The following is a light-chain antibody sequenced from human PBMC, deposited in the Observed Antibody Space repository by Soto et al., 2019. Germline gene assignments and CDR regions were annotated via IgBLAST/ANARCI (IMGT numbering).Light chain of an antibody. V-gene: IGKV1-5*03. CDR2: KSS. CDR1: QSVSIW. CDR3: QQFNTSPWT. Sequence: TISCRASQSVSIWLAWYQQKPGRAPKLLIYKSSILESGVPSRFSGSGSGTEFTLTISSLQPDDFATYYCQQFNTSPWTFGQGTKVDIK. J-gene: IGKJ1*01.